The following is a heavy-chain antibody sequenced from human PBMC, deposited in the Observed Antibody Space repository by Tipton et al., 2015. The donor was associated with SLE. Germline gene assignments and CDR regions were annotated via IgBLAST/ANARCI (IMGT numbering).Heavy chain of an antibody. J-gene: IGHJ4*02. CDR2: SNDSGKT. CDR3: ARGKISWAIFVVRSYFDS. D-gene: IGHD2-21*01. Sequence: TLSLTCAVYGGSLGGHYWSWIRQSPGKGLECIGESNDSGKTNYNPALKSRATISVDTSRNQFSLRLTSVTAADTAMYYCARGKISWAIFVVRSYFDSWGQGTLVTVSS. CDR1: GGSLGGHY. V-gene: IGHV4-34*01.